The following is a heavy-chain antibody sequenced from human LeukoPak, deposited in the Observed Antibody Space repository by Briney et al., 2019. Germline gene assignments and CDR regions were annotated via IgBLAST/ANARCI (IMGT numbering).Heavy chain of an antibody. CDR1: GFTVSSNY. CDR3: ARVKGGIAAAGNYFDY. V-gene: IGHV3-53*05. D-gene: IGHD6-13*01. Sequence: GGSLRLSCAASGFTVSSNYMSWVRQALGKGLEWVSVIYSGGSTYYADSVKGRFTISRDNSKNTLHLQMNSLRTEDTAVYYCARVKGGIAAAGNYFDYWGQGTLVTVSS. J-gene: IGHJ4*02. CDR2: IYSGGST.